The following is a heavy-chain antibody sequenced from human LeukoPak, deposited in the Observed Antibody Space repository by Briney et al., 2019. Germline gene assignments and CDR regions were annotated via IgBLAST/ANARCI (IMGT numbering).Heavy chain of an antibody. CDR1: GFTFSSYS. CDR3: ARDLYGDYSFDY. D-gene: IGHD4-17*01. V-gene: IGHV3-21*01. J-gene: IGHJ4*02. Sequence: GGSLRLSCAASGFTFSSYSMNWVRQAPGKGLEWVSPISSSSSYYADSVKGRFTISRDNAKNLLFLQMNSLRAEDTALYYCARDLYGDYSFDYWGQGTLVTVSS. CDR2: ISSSSS.